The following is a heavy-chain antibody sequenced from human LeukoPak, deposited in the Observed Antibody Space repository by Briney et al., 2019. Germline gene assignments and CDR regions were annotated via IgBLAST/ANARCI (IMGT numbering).Heavy chain of an antibody. CDR3: ARGHYGGNRYFDI. D-gene: IGHD4-23*01. V-gene: IGHV1-8*01. CDR2: IHPNSGKT. Sequence: RASVKVSCKASGYTFRSYEINWVRQAPGQGLEWVGWIHPNSGKTGYAQKFQGRVTMTRDTSTETAFMELSSPKFDDTAIFYCARGHYGGNRYFDIWGQGTLVTVSS. J-gene: IGHJ4*02. CDR1: GYTFRSYE.